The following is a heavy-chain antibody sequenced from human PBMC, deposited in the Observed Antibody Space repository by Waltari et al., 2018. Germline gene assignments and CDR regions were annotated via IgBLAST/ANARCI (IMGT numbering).Heavy chain of an antibody. CDR1: GFRFRCFG. J-gene: IGHJ6*02. CDR3: ARENNVGSSPADV. Sequence: QVQLVESGGGVVQPGRYLRLSCAASGFRFRCFGMHWFPQAPGKGLEWVAVVWDDESQKYYADSLKGRFTISRDNSKNTLYLQMNSLRAEDTAVYYCARENNVGSSPADVWGQGTTVTVSS. V-gene: IGHV3-33*01. D-gene: IGHD1-20*01. CDR2: VWDDESQK.